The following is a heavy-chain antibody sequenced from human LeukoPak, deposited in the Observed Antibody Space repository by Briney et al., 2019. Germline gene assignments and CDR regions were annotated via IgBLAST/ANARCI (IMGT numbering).Heavy chain of an antibody. CDR1: GGFISSYY. D-gene: IGHD6-19*01. CDR2: IYYSGST. CDR3: ARHSERWLGAFDI. V-gene: IGHV4-59*08. J-gene: IGHJ3*02. Sequence: PSETLSLTCTVSGGFISSYYWSWIRQPPGKGLEWIGYIYYSGSTNYNPSLKSRVTISVDTSKNQFSLKLSSVTAADTAVYYCARHSERWLGAFDIWGQGTMVTVSS.